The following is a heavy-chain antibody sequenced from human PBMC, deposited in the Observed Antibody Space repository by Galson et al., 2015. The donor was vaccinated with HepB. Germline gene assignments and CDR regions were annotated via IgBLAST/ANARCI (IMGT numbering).Heavy chain of an antibody. V-gene: IGHV3-30*18. CDR1: GFTFSSYG. CDR2: ISYDGSNK. D-gene: IGHD2-15*01. Sequence: SLRLSCAASGFTFSSYGMHWVRQAPGKGLEWVAVISYDGSNKYYADSVKGRFTISRDNSKNTLYLQMNSLRAEDTAVYYCAKGRGGGSCYNCYYGMDVWGQGTTVTVSS. CDR3: AKGRGGGSCYNCYYGMDV. J-gene: IGHJ6*02.